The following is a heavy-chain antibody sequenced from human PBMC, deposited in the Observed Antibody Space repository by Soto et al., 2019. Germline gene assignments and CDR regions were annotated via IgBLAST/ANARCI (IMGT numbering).Heavy chain of an antibody. D-gene: IGHD3-3*01. CDR3: ARGRHYDFWSGYPKNNYYYYYGMDV. CDR1: GYTFTSYG. V-gene: IGHV1-18*01. CDR2: ISAYNGNT. Sequence: ASVKVSCKASGYTFTSYGISWVRQAPGQGLEWMGWISAYNGNTNYAQKLQGRVTMTTDTSTSTAYMELRSLRSDDTAVYYCARGRHYDFWSGYPKNNYYYYYGMDVWGQGTTVTVS. J-gene: IGHJ6*02.